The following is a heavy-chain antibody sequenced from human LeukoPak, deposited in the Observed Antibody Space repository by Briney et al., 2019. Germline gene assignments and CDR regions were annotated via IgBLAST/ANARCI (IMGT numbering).Heavy chain of an antibody. CDR2: INSRGST. V-gene: IGHV4-61*02. Sequence: PSQTLSLTCTVSGGSITSGNYYWSWLRQPAGKGLEWIGRINSRGSTNYDPSLKRRVSISVDTSKNYFSLELSSVTAADTAVYYCARGFSTISCYDYWGQGTLVTVSS. CDR1: GGSITSGNYY. CDR3: ARGFSTISCYDY. J-gene: IGHJ4*02. D-gene: IGHD2/OR15-2a*01.